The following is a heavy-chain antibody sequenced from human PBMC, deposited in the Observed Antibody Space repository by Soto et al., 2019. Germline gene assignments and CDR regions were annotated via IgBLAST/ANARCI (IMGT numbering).Heavy chain of an antibody. CDR1: GSTFSSYA. D-gene: IGHD3-16*02. Sequence: EVQVLQSGGGLVQPGESLRLFCAASGSTFSSYAMSWVRQAPGKGLEWVAGISGRGRTNYADSVKGRFAISRDNSKNTLYLQMNSLRAEDTAVYYCAKEKDNEYVWGSYRYTSDYWGQGTLVTVSS. J-gene: IGHJ4*02. V-gene: IGHV3-23*01. CDR2: ISGRGRT. CDR3: AKEKDNEYVWGSYRYTSDY.